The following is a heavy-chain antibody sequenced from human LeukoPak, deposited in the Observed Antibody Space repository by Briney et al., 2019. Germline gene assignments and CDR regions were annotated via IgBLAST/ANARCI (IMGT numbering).Heavy chain of an antibody. CDR2: IYHSGST. Sequence: PSETLSLTCAVSGGSISSGGYSWSWIRQPPGKGLEWIGYIYHSGSTYYNPSLKSRVTISEDRSKNQFSLKLSSVTAADAAVYYCARELWFGELLWFDPWGQGTLVTVSS. D-gene: IGHD3-10*01. J-gene: IGHJ5*02. CDR3: ARELWFGELLWFDP. CDR1: GGSISSGGYS. V-gene: IGHV4-30-2*01.